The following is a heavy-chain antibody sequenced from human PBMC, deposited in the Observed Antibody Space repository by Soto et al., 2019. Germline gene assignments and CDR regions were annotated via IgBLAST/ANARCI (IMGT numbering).Heavy chain of an antibody. CDR3: VACGGGACHRNEGMDG. V-gene: IGHV3-21*01. CDR2: ISPSTSHI. J-gene: IGHJ6*02. Sequence: EVHLVESGGGLVKPGGSLRLSCAVSGFTFSSCTMNWVRQAPGKGLEWVSSISPSTSHIYYTDSVKGRFTISTDNAKNTRILQMNSPRAEATAVYYCVACGGGACHRNEGMDGWGQGPRVNVSS. D-gene: IGHD2-21*02. CDR1: GFTFSSCT.